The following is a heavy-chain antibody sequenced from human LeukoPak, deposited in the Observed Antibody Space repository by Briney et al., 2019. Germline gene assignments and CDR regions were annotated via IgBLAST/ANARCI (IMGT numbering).Heavy chain of an antibody. CDR1: AFTLTSYG. CDR2: LRYNGGDD. CDR3: VEYGDSSLY. Sequence: GGSLRLSCTASAFTLTSYGLHWVRQAPGKGLQWVAFLRYNGGDDYYGDFAKGRFTIFRDNSRDTVYLQMNSLRTEDTAVYYCVEYGDSSLYWGRGTLVTVSS. J-gene: IGHJ1*01. V-gene: IGHV3-30*02. D-gene: IGHD4-17*01.